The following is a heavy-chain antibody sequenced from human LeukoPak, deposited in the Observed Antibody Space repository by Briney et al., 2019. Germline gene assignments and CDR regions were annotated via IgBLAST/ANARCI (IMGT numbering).Heavy chain of an antibody. J-gene: IGHJ4*02. Sequence: GGPLRLSCSASGFTFSSYAMHWVRQAQGKGLEYVSGISSNGGSSYYANSVKGRFSISRDNSKNTLDLQMGSLRDEDMAVYYCARRLRYFFDYWDQGTLVTVTS. CDR2: ISSNGGSS. CDR1: GFTFSSYA. CDR3: ARRLRYFFDY. V-gene: IGHV3-64*01.